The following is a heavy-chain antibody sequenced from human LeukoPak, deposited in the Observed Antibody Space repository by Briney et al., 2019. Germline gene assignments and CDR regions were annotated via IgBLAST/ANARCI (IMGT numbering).Heavy chain of an antibody. Sequence: ASVKVSCKASGDTFTNSDINWVRQATGQGLEWMGWINPDGDNTGYAQKFQGRVTITRNTSINTAYLEVSSLTSEDTAVYYCARGGFMATQFGGYYYYYYMDIWGTGTTVTVSS. CDR1: GDTFTNSD. CDR3: ARGGFMATQFGGYYYYYYMDI. V-gene: IGHV1-8*03. D-gene: IGHD3-10*01. CDR2: INPDGDNT. J-gene: IGHJ6*03.